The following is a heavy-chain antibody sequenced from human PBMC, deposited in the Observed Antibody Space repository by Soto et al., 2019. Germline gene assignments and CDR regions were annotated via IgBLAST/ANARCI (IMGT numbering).Heavy chain of an antibody. CDR2: ISAYNGNT. D-gene: IGHD6-6*01. J-gene: IGHJ4*02. V-gene: IGHV1-18*04. CDR1: GSPFTTPG. CDR3: ARDLGYSSSSGDY. Sequence: KFSSKALGSPFTTPGITWGGQPPGQGLEWMGWISAYNGNTNYEQKLQGRVTMTTDTSTSTAYMELRSLRSDDTAVYYCARDLGYSSSSGDYWGQGTLVTVSS.